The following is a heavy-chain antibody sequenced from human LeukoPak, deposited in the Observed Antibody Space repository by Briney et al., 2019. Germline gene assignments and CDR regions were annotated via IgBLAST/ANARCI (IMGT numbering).Heavy chain of an antibody. V-gene: IGHV3-23*01. CDR2: ISGSGGST. CDR1: GFTFSSYA. Sequence: GGSLRLSCAASGFTFSSYAMRWVRQAPGKGLEWVSAISGSGGSTYYADSVKGRFTISRDNSKNTLYLQMNSLRAEDTAVYYCAKDLELWPYHDAFDIWGQGTMVTVSS. CDR3: AKDLELWPYHDAFDI. D-gene: IGHD5-18*01. J-gene: IGHJ3*02.